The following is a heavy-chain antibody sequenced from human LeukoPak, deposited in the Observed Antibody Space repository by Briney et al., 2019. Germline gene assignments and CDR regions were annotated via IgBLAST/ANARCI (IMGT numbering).Heavy chain of an antibody. J-gene: IGHJ4*02. CDR1: GFTFSNYW. Sequence: GGSLRLSCAASGFTFSNYWMHWVRQAPGKGLVWVSRINSDGSSTTYADSVKGRFTISRDNAKNTLYLQMNGLRAEDTAVYFCARRYRSSSDYWGQGTLVAVSS. CDR3: ARRYRSSSDY. V-gene: IGHV3-74*01. D-gene: IGHD1-14*01. CDR2: INSDGSST.